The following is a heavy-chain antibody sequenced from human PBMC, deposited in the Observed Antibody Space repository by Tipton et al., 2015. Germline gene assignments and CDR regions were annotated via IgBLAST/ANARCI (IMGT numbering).Heavy chain of an antibody. J-gene: IGHJ4*02. Sequence: QLVQSGAEMKKPGESLKISCRASGYTFSRHWIAWVRQMPGKGLEWMGIIYPDDSDTRYSPSFRGQVTISADRSINTAYLEWSSLKASDTAMYYCARLDSGSYGYWGQGTLVTVSS. CDR1: GYTFSRHW. CDR2: IYPDDSDT. CDR3: ARLDSGSYGY. D-gene: IGHD1-26*01. V-gene: IGHV5-51*01.